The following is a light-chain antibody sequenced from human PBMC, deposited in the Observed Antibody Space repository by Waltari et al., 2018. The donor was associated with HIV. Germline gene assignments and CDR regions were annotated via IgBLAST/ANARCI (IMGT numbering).Light chain of an antibody. Sequence: QSVLTQPPSASGTPGQRVTISCSRSSSNIGSNTVNWYQQLPGTAPKLLIYSNNQRPSGVPDRFSGSKSGTSASLAISGLQSEDEANYYCAAWDDSLNGHWVFGGGTKLTVL. CDR1: SSNIGSNT. V-gene: IGLV1-44*01. CDR2: SNN. CDR3: AAWDDSLNGHWV. J-gene: IGLJ3*02.